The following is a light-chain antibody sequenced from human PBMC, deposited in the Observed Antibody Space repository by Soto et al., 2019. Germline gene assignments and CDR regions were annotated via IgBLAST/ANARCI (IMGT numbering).Light chain of an antibody. V-gene: IGLV2-8*01. Sequence: QSVLTQPPSASGSPGQSVTISCTGTSSDVGGYNSVSWYQQHPGKAPKLMIYEVSKRPSGVPDRFSRSKSGNTASLTVSGLQAEDEADYYCSSYAGINNLVFGGGTKVTVL. CDR3: SSYAGINNLV. CDR1: SSDVGGYNS. J-gene: IGLJ2*01. CDR2: EVS.